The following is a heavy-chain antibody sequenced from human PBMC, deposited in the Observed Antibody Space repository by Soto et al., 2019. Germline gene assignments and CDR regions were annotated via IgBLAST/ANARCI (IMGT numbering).Heavy chain of an antibody. Sequence: QVQLQQWGAGLLKPSETLSLTCAVYGGSFSGYYWSWIRQPPGKGLEWIGEINHSGSTNYNPSLKSRVTISVDTSKNQSSLKLSSVTAADTAVYSCARGGARSSRNYFYYYMDVWGKGTTVTVSS. V-gene: IGHV4-34*01. CDR2: INHSGST. CDR3: ARGGARSSRNYFYYYMDV. D-gene: IGHD6-13*01. CDR1: GGSFSGYY. J-gene: IGHJ6*03.